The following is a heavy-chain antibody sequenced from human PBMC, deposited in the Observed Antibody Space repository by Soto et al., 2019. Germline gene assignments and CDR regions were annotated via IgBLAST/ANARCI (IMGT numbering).Heavy chain of an antibody. V-gene: IGHV1-69*06. J-gene: IGHJ4*02. CDR1: GGTFSGHA. D-gene: IGHD1-7*01. Sequence: QVQLVQSGAEVKKPGSSVKVSCEASGGTFSGHAISWVRQAPGQGPEWMGGLIPLFGTTQHAQNFQGRLTITADKSTSLAYMELTSLRFEDAAIVYCARGTNWRYRFDSWCQG. CDR3: ARGTNWRYRFDS. CDR2: LIPLFGTT.